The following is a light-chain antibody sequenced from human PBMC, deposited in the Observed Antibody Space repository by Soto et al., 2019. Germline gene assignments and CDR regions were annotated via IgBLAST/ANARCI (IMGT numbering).Light chain of an antibody. V-gene: IGKV1-5*03. J-gene: IGKJ1*01. Sequence: DLQMTQSPSTLSASVGDRVTITCRASQSISSWLAWYQQKPGTAPKLLIYKASSLQSGVPSRFSGSGSGTEFTLTISSLQPDDFATYYCQHYVTAFRSFGQGTKVDIK. CDR3: QHYVTAFRS. CDR2: KAS. CDR1: QSISSW.